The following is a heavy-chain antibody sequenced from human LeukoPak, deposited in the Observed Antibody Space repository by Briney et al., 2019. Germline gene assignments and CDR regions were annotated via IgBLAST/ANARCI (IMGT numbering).Heavy chain of an antibody. V-gene: IGHV3-74*01. D-gene: IGHD4/OR15-4a*01. CDR1: GFTFSSYW. CDR3: GREPGDYGDHVEY. CDR2: INSDGSST. Sequence: GGSLRLYCAASGFTFSSYWMHWVRQAPGKGLVSVSRINSDGSSTSYADSVKGRFTITRDNAKNTLYLQMNSLRAEDTAVYYCGREPGDYGDHVEYWGQGTLVTVSS. J-gene: IGHJ4*02.